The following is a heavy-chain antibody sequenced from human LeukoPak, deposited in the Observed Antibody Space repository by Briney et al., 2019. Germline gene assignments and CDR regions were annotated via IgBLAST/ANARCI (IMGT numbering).Heavy chain of an antibody. CDR2: ISSDSNYI. J-gene: IGHJ6*03. V-gene: IGHV3-21*06. Sequence: PGGSLRLSCAASGFTFSSYAMSWVRQAPGKGLEWVSSISSDSNYIYYADSMKGRFTISRDNAENSVYLQMNNLRAEDTAVYYCAKVVVSARNIYTDSYYYMDVWSKGTTVTVSS. CDR3: AKVVVSARNIYTDSYYYMDV. D-gene: IGHD1-14*01. CDR1: GFTFSSYA.